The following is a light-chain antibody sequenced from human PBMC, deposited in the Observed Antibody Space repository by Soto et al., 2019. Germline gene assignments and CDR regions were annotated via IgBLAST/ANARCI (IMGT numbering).Light chain of an antibody. V-gene: IGKV3-15*01. Sequence: EIVMTQSPATLSVSPVERVTLSCRHRQSVGSNLAWYQQRPGQAPRLLIYGASTRATGIPARFSGSGSETEFTLTISSLQAQDSAVYFGQQYKNWPTWTFGQGTKVDIK. J-gene: IGKJ1*01. CDR1: QSVGSN. CDR3: QQYKNWPTWT. CDR2: GAS.